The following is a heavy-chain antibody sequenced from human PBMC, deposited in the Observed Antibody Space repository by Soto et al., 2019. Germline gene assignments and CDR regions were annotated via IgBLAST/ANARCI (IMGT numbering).Heavy chain of an antibody. CDR1: GFTFSSYS. CDR2: ISSSSSTI. V-gene: IGHV3-48*01. D-gene: IGHD2-21*01. CDR3: ARDWRAYCGGDCYSNY. J-gene: IGHJ4*02. Sequence: GESLKISCAASGFTFSSYSMNWVRQAPGKGLEWVSYISSSSSTIYYADSVKGRFTISRDNAKNSLYLQMNSLRAEDTAVYYCARDWRAYCGGDCYSNYWGQGTLVTVSS.